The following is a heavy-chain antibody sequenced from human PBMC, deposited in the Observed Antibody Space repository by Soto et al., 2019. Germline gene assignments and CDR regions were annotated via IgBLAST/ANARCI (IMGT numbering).Heavy chain of an antibody. V-gene: IGHV3-33*01. CDR1: GFTFSSYG. CDR3: ARALVGYSGREKYNWFDP. Sequence: GGSLRLSCAASGFTFSSYGMHWVRQAPGKGLEWVAVIWYDGSNKYYADSVKGRFTISRDNSKNTLYLQMNSLRAEDTAVYYCARALVGYSGREKYNWFDPWGQGTLVTVSS. D-gene: IGHD1-26*01. J-gene: IGHJ5*02. CDR2: IWYDGSNK.